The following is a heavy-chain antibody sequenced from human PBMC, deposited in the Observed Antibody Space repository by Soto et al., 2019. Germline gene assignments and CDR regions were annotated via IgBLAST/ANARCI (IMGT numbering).Heavy chain of an antibody. CDR3: ARWGVSAAHNVLDY. D-gene: IGHD2-8*01. CDR2: IWSDGGKK. V-gene: IGHV3-33*01. Sequence: QVQLVESGGGVVQPGRSLRLSCAASAFTFSDYGMHWVRQAPGKGLEWVAVIWSDGGKKYYADSVKGRFTISRDNSINTVFLEMDSLRAEDTAVYYCARWGVSAAHNVLDYWGQGTLVTVSS. CDR1: AFTFSDYG. J-gene: IGHJ4*02.